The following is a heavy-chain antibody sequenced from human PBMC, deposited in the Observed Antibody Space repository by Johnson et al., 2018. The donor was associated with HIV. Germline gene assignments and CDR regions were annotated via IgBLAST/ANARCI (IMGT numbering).Heavy chain of an antibody. CDR1: GFTFSSYA. J-gene: IGHJ3*02. Sequence: QVHLVESGGGLVQPGGSLRLSCAASGFTFSSYAMHLVRQAPGKGLEWVAVISYDGSNKYYADSVKGRFTISRDNSKNTLYLQMNSLRAEDTAVYYCAKPSTESAFDIWGQGTMVTVSS. CDR2: ISYDGSNK. CDR3: AKPSTESAFDI. V-gene: IGHV3-30-3*02. D-gene: IGHD1-1*01.